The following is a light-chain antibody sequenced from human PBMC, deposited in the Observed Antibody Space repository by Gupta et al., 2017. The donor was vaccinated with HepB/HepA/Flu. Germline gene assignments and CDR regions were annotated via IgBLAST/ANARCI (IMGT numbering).Light chain of an antibody. J-gene: IGKJ4*01. CDR1: QSNSSY. CDR2: AAS. V-gene: IGKV1-39*01. CDR3: QETYDTPRT. Sequence: DIQMTHSPSSLSASVGDRVTITGRASQSNSSYLNWYQQKPGKAPELLIYAASTLQTGVPSRFSGSGSGTDFTLTVSRLQPEDFATYYCQETYDTPRTFGGGTKVEIK.